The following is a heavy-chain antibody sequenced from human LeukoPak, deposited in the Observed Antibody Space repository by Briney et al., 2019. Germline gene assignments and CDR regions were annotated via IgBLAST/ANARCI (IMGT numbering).Heavy chain of an antibody. D-gene: IGHD2-2*02. CDR3: ATDNLVNRYCSSTSCYRRRWFDP. CDR2: FDPEDGET. CDR1: GYTLTELS. J-gene: IGHJ5*02. V-gene: IGHV1-24*01. Sequence: GASVKVSCKVSGYTLTELSMHLVRQAPGKGLEWMGGFDPEDGETIYAQKFQGRVTMTEDTSTDTAYMELSSLRSEDTAVYYCATDNLVNRYCSSTSCYRRRWFDPWGQGTLVTVSS.